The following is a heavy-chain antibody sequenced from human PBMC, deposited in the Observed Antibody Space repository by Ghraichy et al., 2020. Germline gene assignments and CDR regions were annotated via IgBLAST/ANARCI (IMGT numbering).Heavy chain of an antibody. J-gene: IGHJ4*02. Sequence: GGSLRLSCAASGFTFSSYAMSWVRQAPGKGLEWVSAISGSGGSTYYADSVKGRFTISRDNSKNTLYLQMNSLRAEDTAVYYCAKDIAAYEKLELRGFDYWGQGTLVTVSS. CDR3: AKDIAAYEKLELRGFDY. V-gene: IGHV3-23*01. CDR2: ISGSGGST. D-gene: IGHD1-7*01. CDR1: GFTFSSYA.